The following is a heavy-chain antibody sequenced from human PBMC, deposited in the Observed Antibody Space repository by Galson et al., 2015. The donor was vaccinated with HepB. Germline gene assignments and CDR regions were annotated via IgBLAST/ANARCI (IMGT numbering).Heavy chain of an antibody. V-gene: IGHV3-48*03. J-gene: IGHJ6*02. Sequence: SLRLSCAASGFIFNTYEMNWVRQAPGKGLEWVSHISGSGTSIYYADSVKGRFTISRDNAKNSLYLQMSSLRAEDTAVYYCARGGNYPLYYSYYGLDVWGQGTTVTVSS. CDR1: GFIFNTYE. CDR3: ARGGNYPLYYSYYGLDV. CDR2: ISGSGTSI. D-gene: IGHD1-7*01.